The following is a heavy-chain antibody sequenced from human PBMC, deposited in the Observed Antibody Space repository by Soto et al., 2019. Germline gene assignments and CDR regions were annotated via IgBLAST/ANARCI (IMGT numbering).Heavy chain of an antibody. D-gene: IGHD3-22*01. Sequence: SETLSLTCTVSGGCSSSGDYYWSWIRQPPGKCLEWIGYIYYSGSTYYNPSLKSRVTISVDTSKNQFSLKLSSVTAADTAVYCCALGIIVVLTPDSFDIWCPEKLLTV. V-gene: IGHV4-30-4*01. CDR3: ALGIIVVLTPDSFDI. CDR1: GGCSSSGDYY. J-gene: IGHJ3*02. CDR2: IYYSGST.